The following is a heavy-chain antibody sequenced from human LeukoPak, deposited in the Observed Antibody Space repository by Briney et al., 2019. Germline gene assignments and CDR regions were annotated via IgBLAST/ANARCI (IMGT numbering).Heavy chain of an antibody. V-gene: IGHV4-4*07. D-gene: IGHD1-26*01. J-gene: IGHJ4*02. CDR3: ARDRSHSGSRTVFDY. CDR2: IYTSGST. Sequence: SSETLSLTCTVSGGSISSYYWSWIRQPAGKGLEWIGRIYTSGSTNYNPSPKSRVTMSVDTSKNQFSLKLSSVTAADTAVYYCARDRSHSGSRTVFDYWGQGTLVTVSS. CDR1: GGSISSYY.